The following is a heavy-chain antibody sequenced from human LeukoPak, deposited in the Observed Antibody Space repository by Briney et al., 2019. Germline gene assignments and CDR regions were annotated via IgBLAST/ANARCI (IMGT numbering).Heavy chain of an antibody. J-gene: IGHJ3*02. V-gene: IGHV6-1*01. D-gene: IGHD1-26*01. CDR2: TYYRSKWYN. Sequence: LQTLSLTCAISGDSVYSNSAAWNWIRQSPSRGLEWLGRTYYRSKWYNDYAVPVKSRITINPDTSKNQFSLQLNSVTPEDTAVYYCARDTWEPPVIDIWGQGTMVIVSS. CDR3: ARDTWEPPVIDI. CDR1: GDSVYSNSAA.